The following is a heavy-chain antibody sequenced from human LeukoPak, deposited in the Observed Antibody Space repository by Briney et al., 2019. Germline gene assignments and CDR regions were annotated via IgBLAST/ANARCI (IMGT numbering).Heavy chain of an antibody. V-gene: IGHV1-18*01. D-gene: IGHD3/OR15-3a*01. J-gene: IGHJ6*03. CDR3: ARDSWTHSYYYYYYYMDV. CDR2: ISAYNGNT. Sequence: ASVKVSCKASGYTFTSYGISWVRQAPGQGLEWMGWISAYNGNTNYAQKLQGRVTMTTDTSTSTAYMELRSLRSDDTAVYYCARDSWTHSYYYYYYYMDVWGKGTTVTISS. CDR1: GYTFTSYG.